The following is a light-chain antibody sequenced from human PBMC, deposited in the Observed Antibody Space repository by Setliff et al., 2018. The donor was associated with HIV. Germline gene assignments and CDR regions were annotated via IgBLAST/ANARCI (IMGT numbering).Light chain of an antibody. CDR3: SSYAITNTLP. V-gene: IGLV2-14*01. J-gene: IGLJ1*01. CDR2: EVT. CDR1: SSDVGGYSY. Sequence: QSALTQPASVSGSPGQSITSSCTGTSSDVGGYSYVSWYQQHPGKAPKPIIYEVTNRPSGVSNRFSGSKSGNTASLTISGLQAEDEADYYCSSYAITNTLPFGTGTKVTVL.